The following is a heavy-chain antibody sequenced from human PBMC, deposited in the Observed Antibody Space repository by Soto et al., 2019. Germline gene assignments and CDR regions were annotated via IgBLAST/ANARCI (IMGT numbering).Heavy chain of an antibody. CDR2: IIPIFGTA. CDR3: ARGRMDSSSWYGPRYGMDV. D-gene: IGHD6-13*01. V-gene: IGHV1-69*01. CDR1: GGTFSSYA. Sequence: QVQLVQSGAEVKKPGSSVKVSCKASGGTFSSYAISWVRQAPGQGLEWMGGIIPIFGTANYAQKFQGRVTITADESTSTAYMKLSSLRSEDTAVYYCARGRMDSSSWYGPRYGMDVWGQGTTVTVSS. J-gene: IGHJ6*02.